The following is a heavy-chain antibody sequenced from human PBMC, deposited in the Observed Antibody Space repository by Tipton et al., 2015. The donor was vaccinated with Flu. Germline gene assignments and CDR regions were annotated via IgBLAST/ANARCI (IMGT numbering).Heavy chain of an antibody. CDR2: MYVSGST. V-gene: IGHV4-4*07. CDR3: ARGSGSGTDVTFYF. D-gene: IGHD3-10*01. Sequence: GLVKPSETLSLTCTVSGGSMSRFYWTWIRQPAGKGLEWIGRMYVSGSTKYNPSLKSRVTMSVDTSKNQFSLKLSSVTAADTAVYYCARGSGSGTDVTFYFWGQGTLVTVSS. CDR1: GGSMSRFY. J-gene: IGHJ4*02.